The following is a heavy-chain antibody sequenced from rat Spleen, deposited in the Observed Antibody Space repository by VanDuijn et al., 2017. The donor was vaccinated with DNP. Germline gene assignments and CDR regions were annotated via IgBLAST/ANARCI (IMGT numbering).Heavy chain of an antibody. CDR3: SRGPNFGTYPDFFDY. Sequence: EVQLQESGPGLVKPSQSLSLTCSVTGYSITSNYWAWIRKFPGNKMEWMGYISYSGSTSYNPSLKSRISITRDTSKNQFFLQLNSVTTEDTAIYYCSRGPNFGTYPDFFDYWGQGVMVIVSS. V-gene: IGHV3-1*01. D-gene: IGHD1-11*01. CDR2: ISYSGST. CDR1: GYSITSNY. J-gene: IGHJ2*01.